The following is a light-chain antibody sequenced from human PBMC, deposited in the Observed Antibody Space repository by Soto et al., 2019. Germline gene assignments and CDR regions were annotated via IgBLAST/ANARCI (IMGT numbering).Light chain of an antibody. V-gene: IGKV3D-11*01. CDR1: QAVNTR. CDR3: HQRQRGPRT. CDR2: LAA. J-gene: IGKJ1*01. Sequence: EIVLTQSPATLSSFPGDRVTLSCRASQAVNTRLAWYQHRPGQAPRLLIYLAANRDAGVPARFSGSGSGTDFTLTISDVEPEDFAVYYCHQRQRGPRTFGQGTTVDI.